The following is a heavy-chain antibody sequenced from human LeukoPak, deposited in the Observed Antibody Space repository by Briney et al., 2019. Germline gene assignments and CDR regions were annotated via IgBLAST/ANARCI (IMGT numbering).Heavy chain of an antibody. Sequence: SETLSLTCTVSGGSISSGDYYWSWIRQPPGKGLEWIGYIYYSGSTYYNPSLKSRVTISVDTSKNQFSLKLSSVTAADTAVYYCARSPENYYYGMDVWGQGTTVIVSS. CDR3: ARSPENYYYGMDV. CDR2: IYYSGST. V-gene: IGHV4-30-4*01. CDR1: GGSISSGDYY. J-gene: IGHJ6*02.